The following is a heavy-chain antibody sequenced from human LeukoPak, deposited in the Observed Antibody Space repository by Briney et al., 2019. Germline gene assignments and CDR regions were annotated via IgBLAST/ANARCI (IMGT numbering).Heavy chain of an antibody. J-gene: IGHJ3*02. CDR2: ISSRGTTI. CDR1: GFTFSTYS. V-gene: IGHV3-48*02. D-gene: IGHD3-10*01. CDR3: ARVTFNYFGSGDAFDI. Sequence: GGSLRLSCAASGFTFSTYSMNWVRQAPGKGLEWVSYISSRGTTIYYADSVKGRFTISRDNAKNSLYLQMNSLRDEDTAVYYRARVTFNYFGSGDAFDIWGQGTMVTVSS.